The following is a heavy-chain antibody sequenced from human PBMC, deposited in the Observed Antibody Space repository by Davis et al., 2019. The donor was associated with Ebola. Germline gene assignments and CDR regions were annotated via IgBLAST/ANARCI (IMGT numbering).Heavy chain of an antibody. D-gene: IGHD3-22*01. V-gene: IGHV3-23*01. CDR2: IGGSGGIT. CDR3: ARETYYYDSSGYSGYFDY. J-gene: IGHJ4*02. CDR1: GFPFSRYA. Sequence: GGSLRLSCAASGFPFSRYAMTWVRQAPGKGLEWVSSIGGSGGITYYADSVKGRFTISRDNAKNSLYLQMNSLRAEDTAVYYCARETYYYDSSGYSGYFDYWGQGTLVTVSS.